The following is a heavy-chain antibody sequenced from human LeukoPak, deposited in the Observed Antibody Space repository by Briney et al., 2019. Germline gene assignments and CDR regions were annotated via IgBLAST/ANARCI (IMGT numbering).Heavy chain of an antibody. J-gene: IGHJ4*02. D-gene: IGHD2-15*01. Sequence: ASVKVSCKASGYTFTSYGISWVRQALGQGLEWMGWISAYNGNTNYAQKLQGRVTMTTDTSTSTAYMELRSLRSDDTAVYYCARDVYCSGGSCSLYADYWGQGTLVTVSS. CDR2: ISAYNGNT. V-gene: IGHV1-18*01. CDR1: GYTFTSYG. CDR3: ARDVYCSGGSCSLYADY.